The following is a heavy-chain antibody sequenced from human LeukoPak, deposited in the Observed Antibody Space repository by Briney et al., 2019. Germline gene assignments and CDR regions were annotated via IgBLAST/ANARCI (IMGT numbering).Heavy chain of an antibody. D-gene: IGHD6-25*01. V-gene: IGHV3-30*18. CDR3: ANGGRGDI. CDR1: GFTFSSYA. J-gene: IGHJ3*02. CDR2: ISYDGSNK. Sequence: GGALRLSCAASGFTFSSYAMSWVRQAPGKGLEWVAVISYDGSNKYYADSVKGRFTISRDNSKNTLYLQMNSLRAEDTAVYYCANGGRGDIWGQGTMVTVSS.